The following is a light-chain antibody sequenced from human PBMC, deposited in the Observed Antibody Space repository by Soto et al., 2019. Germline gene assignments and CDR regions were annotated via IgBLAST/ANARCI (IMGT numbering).Light chain of an antibody. Sequence: AIQITQSPSSLSASVGDRVTITCRASQGINNDLAWYLQKPGKAPKLLIYRASSLQSGVPSRFSGSGSGTEFTLTISSLLSEDFEVYYCQQYYRWPQTFGQGTKVDIK. J-gene: IGKJ1*01. CDR2: RAS. CDR3: QQYYRWPQT. V-gene: IGKV1-6*01. CDR1: QGINND.